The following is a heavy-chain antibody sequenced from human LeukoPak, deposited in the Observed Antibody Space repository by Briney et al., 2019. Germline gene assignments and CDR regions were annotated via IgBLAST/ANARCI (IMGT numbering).Heavy chain of an antibody. CDR3: AMTIPAAGFDC. CDR1: GDSISSYY. J-gene: IGHJ4*02. Sequence: SETLSLTCTVSGDSISSYYCWIWIRQPAGKGLEWVGRFYTSGSTNYNPSLKSRVTMSLDTSKTQFSLQLSSVTAADTAVYYCAMTIPAAGFDCWGRGTLVTVSS. V-gene: IGHV4-4*07. CDR2: FYTSGST. D-gene: IGHD6-13*01.